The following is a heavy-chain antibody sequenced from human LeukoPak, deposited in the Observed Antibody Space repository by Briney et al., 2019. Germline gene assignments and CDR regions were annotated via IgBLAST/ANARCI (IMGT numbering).Heavy chain of an antibody. CDR3: ATADDYGDYGWFDP. V-gene: IGHV1-24*01. Sequence: ASVKVSCKASGYTLTELSMHWVRQAPGKGLEWMGGFDPEDGETIYAQKFQGRVTMTEDTSTDTAYMELSSLRSEDTAVYYCATADDYGDYGWFDPWGQGTLVTVSS. D-gene: IGHD4-17*01. CDR2: FDPEDGET. CDR1: GYTLTELS. J-gene: IGHJ5*02.